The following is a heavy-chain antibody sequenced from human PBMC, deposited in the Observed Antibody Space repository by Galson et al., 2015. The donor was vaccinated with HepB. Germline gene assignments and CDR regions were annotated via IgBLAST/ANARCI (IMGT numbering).Heavy chain of an antibody. CDR2: ISDTGETI. CDR1: RFTFSTYV. Sequence: SLRLSCAASRFTFSTYVMHWIRQAPGKGLEYVSSISDTGETIYYADSVRGRFAISRDNSRYTVSLQMSSLRTEDTAVYYCVGYSTSVTQDDYWGQGTLVTVSS. J-gene: IGHJ4*02. V-gene: IGHV3-64D*06. CDR3: VGYSTSVTQDDY. D-gene: IGHD2-15*01.